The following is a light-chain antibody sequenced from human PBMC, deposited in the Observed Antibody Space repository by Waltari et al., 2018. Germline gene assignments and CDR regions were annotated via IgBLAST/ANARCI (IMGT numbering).Light chain of an antibody. CDR3: CSYAGSTISV. CDR2: DVN. CDR1: KYCWAYNH. V-gene: IGLV2-23*02. J-gene: IGLJ2*01. Sequence: QSALASHCPLSGSPGQANPIPLTGNRKYCWAYNHRLWFQQHPGKAPKLMIYDVNNRPSGVSNRFSGSKSGNTASLTISGLQAEDEADYYCCSYAGSTISVFGGGTKLTVL.